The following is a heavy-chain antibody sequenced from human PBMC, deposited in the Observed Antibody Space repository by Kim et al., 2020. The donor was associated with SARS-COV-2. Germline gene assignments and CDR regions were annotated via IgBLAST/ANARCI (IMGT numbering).Heavy chain of an antibody. D-gene: IGHD3-3*01. J-gene: IGHJ4*02. CDR3: ARDLTEDYDFWSGPLGY. Sequence: LKSRVTISVDTSKNQFSLKLSSVTAADTAVYYCARDLTEDYDFWSGPLGYWGQGTLVTVSS. V-gene: IGHV4-59*01.